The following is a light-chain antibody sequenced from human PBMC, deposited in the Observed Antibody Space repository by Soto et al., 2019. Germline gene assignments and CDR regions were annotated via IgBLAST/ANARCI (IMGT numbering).Light chain of an antibody. CDR1: QDISKY. J-gene: IGKJ4*01. CDR3: QQYDNIPPS. CDR2: DAS. Sequence: DIQMTQSPSSLSASVGDRVTITCQASQDISKYLNWYQQKPGKAPKLLIYDASNLETGVPSRFSGSGTGTDFSFTISSLHPEDIATYYCQQYDNIPPSFGGGTKVAIK. V-gene: IGKV1-33*01.